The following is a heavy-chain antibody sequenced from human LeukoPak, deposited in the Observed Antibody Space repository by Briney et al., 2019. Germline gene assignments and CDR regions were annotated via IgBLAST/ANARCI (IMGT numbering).Heavy chain of an antibody. CDR3: ARGRDCSGGSCYSDY. CDR2: IYGGGAT. V-gene: IGHV3-53*01. CDR1: GFTVSSNY. J-gene: IGHJ4*02. Sequence: GGSLRLSCAASGFTVSSNYMTWVRQAPGKGLEWVSIIYGGGATYYADSVKGRFTISRDNAKNSLYLQMNSLRAEDTAVYYCARGRDCSGGSCYSDYWGQGTLVTVSS. D-gene: IGHD2-15*01.